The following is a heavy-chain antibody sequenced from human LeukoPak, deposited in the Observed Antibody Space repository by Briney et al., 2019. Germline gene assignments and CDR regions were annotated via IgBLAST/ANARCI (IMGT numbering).Heavy chain of an antibody. CDR3: ARVYLGVYYYGSSGYSHLDY. Sequence: ASVKVSCKASGYTFTDYYMHWVRQAPGQGLEWMGWINPNSGGTNYEQKFQGRVTMTRDTSISTAYMELSRLRSDDTAVYYCARVYLGVYYYGSSGYSHLDYWGQGTLVTVSS. J-gene: IGHJ4*02. D-gene: IGHD3-22*01. CDR1: GYTFTDYY. CDR2: INPNSGGT. V-gene: IGHV1-2*02.